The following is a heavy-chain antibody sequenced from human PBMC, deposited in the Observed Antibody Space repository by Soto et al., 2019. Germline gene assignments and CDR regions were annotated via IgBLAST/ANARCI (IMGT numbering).Heavy chain of an antibody. CDR2: INAGNGNT. J-gene: IGHJ4*02. CDR1: GYTFTNYA. Sequence: QVQLVQSGAEEKKPGASVKVSCKASGYTFTNYAMHWVRQAPGQRLEWMGWINAGNGNTKYSQKLQGRVTITRDTPASTAYMELSSLRSEDTAVYYCARVSGYDLPDYWGQGTLVTVSS. D-gene: IGHD5-12*01. V-gene: IGHV1-3*05. CDR3: ARVSGYDLPDY.